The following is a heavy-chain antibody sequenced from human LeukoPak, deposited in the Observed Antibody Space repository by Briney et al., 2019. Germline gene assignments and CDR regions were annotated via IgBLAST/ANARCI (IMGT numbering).Heavy chain of an antibody. CDR1: GYTFTSYY. V-gene: IGHV1-69*13. D-gene: IGHD5-24*01. J-gene: IGHJ5*02. CDR2: IIPIFGTA. CDR3: ARAARRDGYNHLFDP. Sequence: SVKVSCKASGYTFTSYYMHWVRQAPGQGLEWMGGIIPIFGTANYAQKFQGRVTITADESTSTAYMELSSLRSEDTAVYYCARAARRDGYNHLFDPWGQGTLVTVSS.